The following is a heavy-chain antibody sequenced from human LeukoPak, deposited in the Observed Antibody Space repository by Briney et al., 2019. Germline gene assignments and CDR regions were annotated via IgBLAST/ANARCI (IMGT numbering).Heavy chain of an antibody. CDR2: ISRSGGST. CDR1: GFTLGTYD. CDR3: SKKGQSEDYGKPG. J-gene: IGHJ4*02. Sequence: GGSLRLSCAASGFTLGTYDMYWVRQAPGKGLECVSSISRSGGSTYYADSVKGRFTISRDNSKNTLYLQMSSLRADDTAVYYCSKKGQSEDYGKPGWGQGTLVTVSS. D-gene: IGHD4-17*01. V-gene: IGHV3-23*01.